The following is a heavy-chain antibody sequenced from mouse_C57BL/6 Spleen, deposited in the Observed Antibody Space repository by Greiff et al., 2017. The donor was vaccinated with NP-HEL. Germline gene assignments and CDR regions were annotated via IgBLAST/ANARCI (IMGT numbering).Heavy chain of an antibody. V-gene: IGHV1-19*01. CDR1: GYTFTDYY. CDR3: ACKAETAVDY. CDR2: INPYNGGT. J-gene: IGHJ2*01. D-gene: IGHD3-2*01. Sequence: VQLQQSGPVLVKPGASVKMSCKASGYTFTDYYMNWVKQSHGKSLEWIGVINPYNGGTSYNQKFKGKATLTVDKSSSTAYMELNSLTSEDSAVYYCACKAETAVDYWGQGTTLTVSS.